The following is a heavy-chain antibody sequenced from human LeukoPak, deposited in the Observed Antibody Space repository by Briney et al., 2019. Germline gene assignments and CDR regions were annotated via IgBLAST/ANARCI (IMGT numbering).Heavy chain of an antibody. Sequence: GGSLRLSCAASGFTLSSYAMHWVRQAPGKGLEWLSSITKYDGRVYYADSVRGRFAISRDSSQNELYLQMNSLRADDSAIYYCAKDHSADGWPTFEYWGRGTLVTVSS. J-gene: IGHJ4*02. CDR2: ITKYDGRV. CDR1: GFTLSSYA. CDR3: AKDHSADGWPTFEY. V-gene: IGHV3-21*04. D-gene: IGHD5-24*01.